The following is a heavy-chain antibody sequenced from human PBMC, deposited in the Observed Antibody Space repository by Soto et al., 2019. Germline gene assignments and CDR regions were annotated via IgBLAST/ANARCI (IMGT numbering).Heavy chain of an antibody. CDR2: IYYSGTT. J-gene: IGHJ4*02. D-gene: IGHD1-26*01. CDR1: GYSISSSNW. V-gene: IGHV4-28*01. CDR3: ARREIQGPIDY. Sequence: PSETLSLTCAVSGYSISSSNWWGWIRQPPGKGLEWIGYIYYSGTTYYNPSLKSRVTMSVDTSKNQFSLKLTSVTAVDTAMYYCARREIQGPIDYWRQGTLVTVSS.